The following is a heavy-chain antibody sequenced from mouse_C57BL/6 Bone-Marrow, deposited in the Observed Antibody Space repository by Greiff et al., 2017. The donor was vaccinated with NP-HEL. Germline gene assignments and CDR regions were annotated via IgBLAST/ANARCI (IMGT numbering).Heavy chain of an antibody. CDR3: AANWED. D-gene: IGHD4-1*01. CDR2: ISNGGGST. Sequence: EVKVVESGGGLVQPGGSLKLSCAASGFTFSDYYMYWVRQTPEKRLEWVAYISNGGGSTYYPDTVKGRFTISRDNAKNTLYLQMSRLKSEDTAMYYCAANWEDWGQGTTLTVSS. J-gene: IGHJ2*01. CDR1: GFTFSDYY. V-gene: IGHV5-12*01.